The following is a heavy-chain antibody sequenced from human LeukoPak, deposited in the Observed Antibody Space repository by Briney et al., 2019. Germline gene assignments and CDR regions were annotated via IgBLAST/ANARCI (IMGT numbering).Heavy chain of an antibody. J-gene: IGHJ5*02. CDR2: INHSGST. CDR1: GGSFSGYY. D-gene: IGHD6-13*01. CDR3: ARSRRSSSWYWFDP. Sequence: SETLSLTRAVYGGSFSGYYWSWIRQPPGKGLEWIGEINHSGSTNYNPSLKSRVTISVDTSKNQFSLKLSSVTATDTAVYYCARSRRSSSWYWFDPWGQGTLVTVSS. V-gene: IGHV4-34*01.